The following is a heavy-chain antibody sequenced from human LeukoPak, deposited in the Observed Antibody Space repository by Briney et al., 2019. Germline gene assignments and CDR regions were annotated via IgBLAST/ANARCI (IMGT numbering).Heavy chain of an antibody. D-gene: IGHD5/OR15-5a*01. J-gene: IGHJ6*03. CDR3: ARDSSFYDSALEGYYMDV. CDR2: MNPNSGNT. V-gene: IGHV1-8*01. CDR1: GYTFTSYD. Sequence: ASVKVSCKASGYTFTSYDINWVRQATGQGLEWMGWMNPNSGNTGYAQKFQGRVTMTRNTSISTAYMELSSLRSEDTAVYYCARDSSFYDSALEGYYMDVWGKGTTVTVSS.